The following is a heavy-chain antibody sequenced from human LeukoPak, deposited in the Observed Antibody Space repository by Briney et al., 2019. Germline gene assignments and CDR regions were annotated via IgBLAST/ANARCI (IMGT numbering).Heavy chain of an antibody. Sequence: PSETLSLTCAVYGGSFSGYYWSWIRQPPGKGLEWIGEINHSGSTNYNPSLKSRVTMSVDTSKNQFSLKLSSVTAADTAVYYCARGLHYYDSSGYYYGSAFDIWGQGTMVTVSS. CDR3: ARGLHYYDSSGYYYGSAFDI. D-gene: IGHD3-22*01. CDR2: INHSGST. V-gene: IGHV4-34*01. CDR1: GGSFSGYY. J-gene: IGHJ3*02.